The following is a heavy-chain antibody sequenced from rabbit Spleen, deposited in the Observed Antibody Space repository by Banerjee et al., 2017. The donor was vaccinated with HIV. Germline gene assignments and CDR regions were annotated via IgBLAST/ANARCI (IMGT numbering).Heavy chain of an antibody. CDR1: GVSFSFSSY. CDR2: IEVGDSSFT. Sequence: QEQLEESGGGLVKPGASLTLTCKASGVSFSFSSYMCWVRQAPGKGLEWIACIEVGDSSFTYFATWARGRFTISRASSTTVFLQMTRLTAADTATYFCARDLPEIIGWNFGFWGPGTLVTVS. CDR3: ARDLPEIIGWNFGF. D-gene: IGHD1-1*01. J-gene: IGHJ4*02. V-gene: IGHV1S45*01.